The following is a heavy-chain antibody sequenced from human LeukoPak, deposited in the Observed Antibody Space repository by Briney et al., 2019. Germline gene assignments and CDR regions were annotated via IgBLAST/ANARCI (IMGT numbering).Heavy chain of an antibody. CDR1: EFTFGDYA. D-gene: IGHD6-19*01. CDR3: TGLKGTGWPIDY. Sequence: SGGSLRLSCTASEFTFGDYAMSWFRQAPGKGLECVGFIRSKAYGGTTEYAASVKGRFTISRDDSKSIAYLQMNGLKTDDTAVDYCTGLKGTGWPIDYWGQGTLVTVSS. J-gene: IGHJ4*02. CDR2: IRSKAYGGTT. V-gene: IGHV3-49*03.